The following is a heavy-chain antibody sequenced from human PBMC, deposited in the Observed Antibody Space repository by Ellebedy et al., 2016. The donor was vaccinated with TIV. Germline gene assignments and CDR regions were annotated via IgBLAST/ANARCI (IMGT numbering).Heavy chain of an antibody. J-gene: IGHJ4*02. D-gene: IGHD6-13*01. Sequence: GESLKISCAASGFTFTDAWMTWVRQGPGKGLEWVGRIKSNTVGATRDYAAPVKGRFTISMDDSKRTLFLQMNSLNAEDTAVYYCTTGSSRGYWGQGTLVTVSS. CDR3: TTGSSRGY. CDR1: GFTFTDAW. V-gene: IGHV3-15*01. CDR2: IKSNTVGATR.